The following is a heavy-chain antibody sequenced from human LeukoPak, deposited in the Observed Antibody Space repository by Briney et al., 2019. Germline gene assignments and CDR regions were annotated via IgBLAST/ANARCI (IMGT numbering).Heavy chain of an antibody. CDR1: GFTFSSYS. Sequence: PGGSLRLSCAASGFTFSSYSMNWVRQAPGKGLEWVSSISSSSSYIYYADSVKGRFTISRDNAKNSLSLQMNSLRAEDTAVYYCARVGPLIIDYWGQGTLVTVSS. J-gene: IGHJ4*02. V-gene: IGHV3-21*01. CDR2: ISSSSSYI. CDR3: ARVGPLIIDY. D-gene: IGHD3-16*01.